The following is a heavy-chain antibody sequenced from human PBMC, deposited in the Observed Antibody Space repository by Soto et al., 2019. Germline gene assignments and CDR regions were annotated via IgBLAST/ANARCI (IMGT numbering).Heavy chain of an antibody. CDR3: ARGYGRGIAARPVHYYYYMDV. J-gene: IGHJ6*03. CDR2: IYYSGST. CDR1: GGSISSSSYY. D-gene: IGHD6-6*01. V-gene: IGHV4-39*07. Sequence: SETLSLTCTVSGGSISSSSYYWGWIRQPPGKGLEWIGSIYYSGSTNSNPSLKSRVTISVDTSKNQFSLKLSSVTAADTAVYYCARGYGRGIAARPVHYYYYMDVWGKGTTVTVSS.